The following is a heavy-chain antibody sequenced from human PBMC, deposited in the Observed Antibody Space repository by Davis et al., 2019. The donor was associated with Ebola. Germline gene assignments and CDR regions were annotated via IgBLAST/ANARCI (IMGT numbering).Heavy chain of an antibody. V-gene: IGHV4-59*01. CDR1: GGSISSYY. D-gene: IGHD1-7*01. J-gene: IGHJ4*02. Sequence: MPSETLSLTCTVSGGSISSYYWSWIRQPPGKGLEWIGYIYYSGSTNYNPSLKSRVTISVDTSKNQFSLKLSSVTAADTAVYYCARVGGGITGTLSLDYWGQGTLVTVSS. CDR3: ARVGGGITGTLSLDY. CDR2: IYYSGST.